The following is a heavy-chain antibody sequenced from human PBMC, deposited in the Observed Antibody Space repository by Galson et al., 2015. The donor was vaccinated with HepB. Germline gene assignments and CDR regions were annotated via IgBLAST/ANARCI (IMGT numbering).Heavy chain of an antibody. CDR2: ISGSSGRK. CDR1: GFTYFSNNS. D-gene: IGHD3-16*01. J-gene: IGHJ6*02. CDR3: VKLKGVGAFSSYSMDV. Sequence: SLRLSCAASGFTYFSNNSMNWVRQAPGKGLEWVSSISGSSGRKMYAQSVKGRFTISRDNSKNTLSLQMDSLRGDDTAVYYCVKLKGVGAFSSYSMDVWGRGTTVTVS. V-gene: IGHV3-23*01.